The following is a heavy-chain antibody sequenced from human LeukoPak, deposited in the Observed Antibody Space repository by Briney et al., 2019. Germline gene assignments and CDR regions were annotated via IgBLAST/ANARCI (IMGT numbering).Heavy chain of an antibody. D-gene: IGHD1-7*01. J-gene: IGHJ3*02. CDR1: GFTFSSYS. CDR2: ISSSSSYI. V-gene: IGHV3-21*01. Sequence: GGSLRLSCAASGFTFSSYSMNWVRQAPGKGLEWVSSISSSSSYIYYADSVKGRFTISRDNAKNSLYLQMNSLRAEDTAVYYCARWDELELRHRHDAFDIWGQGTMVTVSS. CDR3: ARWDELELRHRHDAFDI.